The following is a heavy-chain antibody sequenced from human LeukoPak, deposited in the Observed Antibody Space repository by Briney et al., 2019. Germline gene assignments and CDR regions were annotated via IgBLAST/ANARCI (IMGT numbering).Heavy chain of an antibody. CDR3: ARDHRYCSGSSCYSDAFDI. D-gene: IGHD2-15*01. J-gene: IGHJ3*02. CDR1: GGSISSYY. Sequence: SETLSLTRPVSGGSISSYYWTWIRPPPARGLAGIGYISYSGSTNYNPSLKRRVTIPVDTSKNQFSLKLSSVTAADTAVDYCARDHRYCSGSSCYSDAFDIWGQGTVVTVSS. CDR2: ISYSGST. V-gene: IGHV4-59*01.